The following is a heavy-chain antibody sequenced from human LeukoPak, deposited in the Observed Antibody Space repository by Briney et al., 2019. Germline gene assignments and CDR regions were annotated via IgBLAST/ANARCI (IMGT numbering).Heavy chain of an antibody. CDR1: GFTFSDYT. D-gene: IGHD2-15*01. CDR2: ISGWSSYI. J-gene: IGHJ6*02. V-gene: IGHV3-21*01. Sequence: GGSLRLSCTASGFTFSDYTMNWVRQAPGKGLEWVSSISGWSSYIYYADSVSGRFTISRDNAKNSLYLQMNSLRAEDTAVYYCARDLGCSGGSCDTYYYGMDVWGQGTTVTVSS. CDR3: ARDLGCSGGSCDTYYYGMDV.